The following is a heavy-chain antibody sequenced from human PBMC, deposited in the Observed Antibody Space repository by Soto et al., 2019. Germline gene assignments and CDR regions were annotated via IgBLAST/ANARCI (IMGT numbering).Heavy chain of an antibody. V-gene: IGHV4-34*01. CDR2: INHSGST. D-gene: IGHD3-22*01. Sequence: PSETLSLTCAVYGGSFSGYYWSWIRQPPGKGLEWIGEINHSGSTNYNPSLKSRVTISVDTSKNQFSLKLSSVTAADTAVYYPAAYYYDSSRYYSVYWAQGTLVTVAS. CDR1: GGSFSGYY. J-gene: IGHJ4*02. CDR3: AAYYYDSSRYYSVY.